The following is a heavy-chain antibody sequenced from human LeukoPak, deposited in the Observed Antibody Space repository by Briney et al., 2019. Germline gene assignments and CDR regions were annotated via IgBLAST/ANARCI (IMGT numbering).Heavy chain of an antibody. CDR3: ARGRIAARLLRAFDI. CDR2: INHSGTT. V-gene: IGHV4-34*01. CDR1: SGSFSGYF. Sequence: SETLSLTCAVYSGSFSGYFWTWIRHSPGKGQEWIGEINHSGTTNYNPSLKNRVTVSADTSKDQFSLRLSSVSAADTAVYYCARGRIAARLLRAFDIWGQGTMVTVSS. D-gene: IGHD6-6*01. J-gene: IGHJ3*02.